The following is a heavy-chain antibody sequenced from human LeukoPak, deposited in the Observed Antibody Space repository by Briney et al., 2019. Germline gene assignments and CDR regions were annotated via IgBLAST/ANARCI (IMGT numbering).Heavy chain of an antibody. CDR1: GFTLSSYA. CDR2: ISVSGNT. CDR3: ARDLGQYYDTSDNWFDP. D-gene: IGHD3-22*01. J-gene: IGHJ5*02. Sequence: GGSLRLSCAASGFTLSSYAMSWVRQGPGKGLEWVSAISVSGNTYHADSVKGRFTISRDNAKNTLNLQMNSLRAEDTAVYYCARDLGQYYDTSDNWFDPWGQGTLVTVSS. V-gene: IGHV3-23*01.